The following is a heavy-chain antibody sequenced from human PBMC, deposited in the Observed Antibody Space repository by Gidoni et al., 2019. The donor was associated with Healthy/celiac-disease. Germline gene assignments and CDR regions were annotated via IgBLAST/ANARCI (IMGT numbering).Heavy chain of an antibody. V-gene: IGHV1-2*07. CDR1: GYTFTGYY. Sequence: QVQLVQSGAEVKKPGASVKVSCKASGYTFTGYYMHWVRQAPGQGLEWMGWINPHSGGTTYAHKFQGRFTMTRDTSISTAYMELRRLRSDDTAVYYCARDSATHYYDSSGYYSGWGQGTLVTVSS. D-gene: IGHD3-22*01. CDR3: ARDSATHYYDSSGYYSG. CDR2: INPHSGGT. J-gene: IGHJ4*02.